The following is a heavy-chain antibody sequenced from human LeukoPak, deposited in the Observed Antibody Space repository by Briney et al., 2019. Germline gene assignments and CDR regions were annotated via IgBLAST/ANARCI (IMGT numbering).Heavy chain of an antibody. J-gene: IGHJ4*02. Sequence: GGSLRLSCAASGFTFSNYAMHWVRQAPGKGLEWMAVISYDGSNKYYVDSVKGRFTISRDNSKNTLYLQMNSLRAEDTAVYYCARGPMIVVDAEHTFDYWGQGTLVTVSS. CDR2: ISYDGSNK. V-gene: IGHV3-30*04. D-gene: IGHD3-22*01. CDR1: GFTFSNYA. CDR3: ARGPMIVVDAEHTFDY.